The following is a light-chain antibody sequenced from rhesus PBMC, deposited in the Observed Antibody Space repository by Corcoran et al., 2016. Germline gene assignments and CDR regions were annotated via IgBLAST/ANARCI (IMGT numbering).Light chain of an antibody. CDR1: QGISIW. V-gene: IGKV1-21*01. J-gene: IGKJ3*01. Sequence: DIQMTQSPSSLSASVGDKVTITRRASQGISIWLAWYQQKPGKALKLLIYKASTLQGGVPSRFSGSGSGTDFILTIRSLRPEDFATYCCLQYKSSPFTFGPGAKLD. CDR3: LQYKSSPFT. CDR2: KAS.